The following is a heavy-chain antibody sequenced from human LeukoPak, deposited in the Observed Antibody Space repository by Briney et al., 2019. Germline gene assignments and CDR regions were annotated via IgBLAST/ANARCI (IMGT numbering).Heavy chain of an antibody. D-gene: IGHD4-17*01. J-gene: IGHJ4*02. CDR2: IYSGGST. Sequence: GGSLRLSCAASGFTVSSNYMSWVRQAPGKGLEWVSVIYSGGSTYYADSVKGRFTISRDNSKNTLYLQMNSLRAEDTAVYYCARGNDGEVFDYWGQGTLVTVSS. CDR3: ARGNDGEVFDY. V-gene: IGHV3-66*01. CDR1: GFTVSSNY.